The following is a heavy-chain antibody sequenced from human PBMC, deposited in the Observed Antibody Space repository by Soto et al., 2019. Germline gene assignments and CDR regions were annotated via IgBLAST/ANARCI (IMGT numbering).Heavy chain of an antibody. D-gene: IGHD3-10*01. CDR1: GYTFTSYD. V-gene: IGHV1-8*01. CDR2: MNTNSGNT. J-gene: IGHJ3*02. CDR3: ARRITYYDSGDDAFDI. Sequence: QVQLVQSGAEVKKPGASVKVSCKASGYTFTSYDINWVRQATGQGLEWVGWMNTNSGNTGYAQKFQGRVTMTRSTAISTAYMELSSLRSEDTAVYYGARRITYYDSGDDAFDIWGQGTMVTVSS.